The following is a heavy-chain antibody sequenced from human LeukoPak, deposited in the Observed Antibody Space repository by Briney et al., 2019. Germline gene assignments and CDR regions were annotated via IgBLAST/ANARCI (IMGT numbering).Heavy chain of an antibody. CDR2: IYHSGST. V-gene: IGHV4-4*02. CDR3: ARVSGHDIWTDYPPLDHYHGMDV. D-gene: IGHD3-9*01. Sequence: SGTLSLTCAFSGGSISSSNWWSWVRQPPGKGLEWIVEIYHSGSTNYNPSLKSRVTISVDKSKNQFSLKLSSVTAADTAVYYCARVSGHDIWTDYPPLDHYHGMDVWRQSPTVTVSS. J-gene: IGHJ6*02. CDR1: GGSISSSNW.